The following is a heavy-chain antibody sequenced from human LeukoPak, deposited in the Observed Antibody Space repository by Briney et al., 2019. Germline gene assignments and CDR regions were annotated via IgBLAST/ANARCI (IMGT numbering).Heavy chain of an antibody. CDR3: AREPSYLETAMVWGIDNYYYYYMDV. V-gene: IGHV4-39*02. J-gene: IGHJ6*03. CDR2: IYSSGST. D-gene: IGHD5-18*01. CDR1: GASVSGSPYY. Sequence: PSETLSLTCTVSGASVSGSPYYWGWIRQPPGKGLEWIGSIYSSGSTYYNASLQSRVTISIETSKNQISLRLNSVTPEDTAVYYCAREPSYLETAMVWGIDNYYYYYMDVWGKGTTVTVSS.